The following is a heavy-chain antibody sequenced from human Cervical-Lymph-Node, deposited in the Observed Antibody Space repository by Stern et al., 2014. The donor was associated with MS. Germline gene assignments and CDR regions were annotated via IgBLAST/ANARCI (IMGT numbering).Heavy chain of an antibody. Sequence: QVQLQQWGATLLKPSETLSLTCAVYGGPFSGYSWSWIRQPPGKGLECIGEINHSGSTNYKPSLKSRVTISLDTSQNQFSLKLSSVTAADTAVYYCARRHGGNWFDPWGQGTLVTVSS. V-gene: IGHV4-34*01. D-gene: IGHD5-24*01. CDR1: GGPFSGYS. CDR2: INHSGST. CDR3: ARRHGGNWFDP. J-gene: IGHJ5*02.